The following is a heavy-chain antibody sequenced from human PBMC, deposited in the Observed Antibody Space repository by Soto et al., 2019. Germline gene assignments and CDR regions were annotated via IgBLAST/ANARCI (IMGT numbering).Heavy chain of an antibody. D-gene: IGHD6-13*01. CDR1: GFTFSNSA. V-gene: IGHV3-23*01. J-gene: IGHJ4*02. CDR3: AKAPGYSPDY. Sequence: PGGSLRLSCAASGFTFSNSAMTWVRQAPGKGLEWVSAISVGGYITYYADSVKGRVTISRDNSNNTLHLQMDSLRAEDTAVYYCAKAPGYSPDYWGQGTLVTVSS. CDR2: ISVGGYIT.